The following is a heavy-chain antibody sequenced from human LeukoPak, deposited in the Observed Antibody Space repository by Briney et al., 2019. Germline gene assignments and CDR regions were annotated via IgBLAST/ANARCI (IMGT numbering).Heavy chain of an antibody. J-gene: IGHJ4*02. CDR1: GFTFSSYA. V-gene: IGHV3-23*01. CDR3: AINWNMDY. D-gene: IGHD1-1*01. Sequence: GGSLRLSCAASGFTFSSYAMTWVRQAPGKGLECVSAISYSGSSTYYADSVKGRFTISRDNSKNTLYLQMNSLRAEDTAVYYCAINWNMDYWGQGTLVTVSS. CDR2: ISYSGSST.